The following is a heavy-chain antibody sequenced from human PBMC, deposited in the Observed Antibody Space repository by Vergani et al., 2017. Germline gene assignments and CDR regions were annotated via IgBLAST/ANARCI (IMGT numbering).Heavy chain of an antibody. D-gene: IGHD2-2*02. CDR1: GFTFSSYS. CDR2: ISSSSSTI. J-gene: IGHJ6*02. V-gene: IGHV3-48*01. CDR3: ARDPDIVVVPAAIVLRYYYYGMDV. Sequence: EVQLVESGGGLVKPGGSLRLSCAASGFTFSSYSMNWVRQAPGKGLEWVSYISSSSSTIYYADSVKGRFTISRDNAKNSLYLQMNSLRAEDTAVYYCARDPDIVVVPAAIVLRYYYYGMDVWGQGTTVTVSS.